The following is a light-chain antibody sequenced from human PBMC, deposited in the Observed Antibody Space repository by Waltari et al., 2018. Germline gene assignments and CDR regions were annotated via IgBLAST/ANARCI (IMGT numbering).Light chain of an antibody. Sequence: QSALTQPASVSGSPGQSITISCTGTSNDVGGYNYVSWYQQHPGKAPKLMIYDVSKRPSGVLNRFSGSKSGNTASLTISGLQAEDEADYYCSSYTSISTWVFGGGTKLTVL. CDR3: SSYTSISTWV. CDR2: DVS. J-gene: IGLJ3*02. CDR1: SNDVGGYNY. V-gene: IGLV2-14*03.